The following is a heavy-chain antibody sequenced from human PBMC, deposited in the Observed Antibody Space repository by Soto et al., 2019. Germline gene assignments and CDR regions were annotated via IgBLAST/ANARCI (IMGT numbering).Heavy chain of an antibody. CDR2: INPNSGGT. CDR3: ARGPGGYSYGSKYYYYYYGMDV. V-gene: IGHV1-2*02. J-gene: IGHJ6*02. CDR1: GYTFTGYY. D-gene: IGHD5-18*01. Sequence: EASVKVSCKASGYTFTGYYMHWVRQAPGQGLEWMGWINPNSGGTNYAQKFQGRVTMTRDTSISTAYMELSSVTAADTAVYYCARGPGGYSYGSKYYYYYYGMDVWGQGTTVTVSS.